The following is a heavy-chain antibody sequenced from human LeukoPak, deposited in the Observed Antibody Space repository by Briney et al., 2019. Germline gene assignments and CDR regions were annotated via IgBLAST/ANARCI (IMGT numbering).Heavy chain of an antibody. CDR2: IWYDGSNK. CDR3: AEGVNGGESYYFDY. V-gene: IGHV3-33*01. Sequence: TGGSLRLSCAASGFTFSSYGMHWVRQAPGKGLEWVAVIWYDGSNKYYADSVKGRFTISRDNSKNTLYLQMNSLRAEDTAVYYCAEGVNGGESYYFDYWGQGTLVTVSS. D-gene: IGHD2-21*01. J-gene: IGHJ4*02. CDR1: GFTFSSYG.